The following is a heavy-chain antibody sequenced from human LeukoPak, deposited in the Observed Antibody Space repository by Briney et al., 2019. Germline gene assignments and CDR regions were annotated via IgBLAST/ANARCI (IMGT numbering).Heavy chain of an antibody. V-gene: IGHV4-59*01. CDR2: IYYSGST. CDR1: GGSISSYY. D-gene: IGHD3-22*01. J-gene: IGHJ3*02. CDR3: ARDTGRYYYDSSGYYYYAFDI. Sequence: SETLSLTCTVSGGSISSYYWSWIRQPPGKGLEGIGYIYYSGSTNYNPSLQSRVTISVDTSKNQFSLKLSSVTAADTAVYYCARDTGRYYYDSSGYYYYAFDIWGQGTMVTVSS.